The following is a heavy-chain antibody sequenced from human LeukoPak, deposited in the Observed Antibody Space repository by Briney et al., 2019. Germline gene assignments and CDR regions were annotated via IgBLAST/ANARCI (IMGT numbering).Heavy chain of an antibody. CDR2: IYHSGST. J-gene: IGHJ4*02. Sequence: SETLSLTCTVSGGSFSSSSFYWGWIRQPPGKGLEWVGSIYHSGSTYYNPSLKGRVTISVDTSKIQFSLKLSSVTAADTAVYYCGNPFIPDYGSASSFDYWGQGTLVTVSS. CDR3: GNPFIPDYGSASSFDY. CDR1: GGSFSSSSFY. D-gene: IGHD3-10*01. V-gene: IGHV4-39*01.